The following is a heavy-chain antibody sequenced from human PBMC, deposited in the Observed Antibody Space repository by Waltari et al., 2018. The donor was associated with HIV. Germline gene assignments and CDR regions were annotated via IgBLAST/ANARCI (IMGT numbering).Heavy chain of an antibody. CDR3: ARRGYYYDSSGYYYAVDY. CDR1: GFTFSSYW. Sequence: EVQLVESGGGLVQPGGSLRLSCAASGFTFSSYWMSWVRQAPGKGVAWVANIKQDGSEKYYVDSVKGRFTISRDNAKNSLYLQMNSLRAEDTAVYYCARRGYYYDSSGYYYAVDYWGQGTLVTVSS. D-gene: IGHD3-22*01. CDR2: IKQDGSEK. J-gene: IGHJ4*02. V-gene: IGHV3-7*04.